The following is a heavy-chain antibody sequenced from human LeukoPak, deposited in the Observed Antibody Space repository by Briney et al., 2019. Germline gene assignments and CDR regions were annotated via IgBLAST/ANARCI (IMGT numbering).Heavy chain of an antibody. J-gene: IGHJ4*02. CDR3: ARAVRVGYCSGTSCSSLEFDY. V-gene: IGHV4-59*01. D-gene: IGHD2-2*01. CDR2: IYYSGNT. CDR1: GGSISSDY. Sequence: PSETLSLTCTVSGGSISSDYWSWIRQPPGKGLEWIGYIYYSGNTNYNPSLKSRVTISVDTSKNQFSLKLTSVTAEDTAMYYCARAVRVGYCSGTSCSSLEFDYWGQGTLVTVSS.